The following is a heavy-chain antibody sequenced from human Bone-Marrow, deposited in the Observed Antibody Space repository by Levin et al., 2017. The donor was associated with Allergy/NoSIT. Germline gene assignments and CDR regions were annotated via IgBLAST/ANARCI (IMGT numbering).Heavy chain of an antibody. V-gene: IGHV1-69*13. D-gene: IGHD3-3*01. J-gene: IGHJ4*02. CDR1: GGTFSNYA. CDR3: ARGDYDFWSGLSTYFDS. Sequence: SVKVSCKASGGTFSNYAISWVRQAPGQGLEWVGGIIPTFATTSYAQNFQGRVTIAADESTGTAYMELSSLRSEDTAVYYCARGDYDFWSGLSTYFDSWGQGTLVTVSS. CDR2: IIPTFATT.